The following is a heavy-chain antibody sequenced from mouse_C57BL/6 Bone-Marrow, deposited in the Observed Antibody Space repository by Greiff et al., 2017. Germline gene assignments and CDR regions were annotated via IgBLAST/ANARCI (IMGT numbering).Heavy chain of an antibody. J-gene: IGHJ1*03. V-gene: IGHV1-9*01. CDR3: ARFWYSGSSLHWYFDV. Sequence: VQLQQSGAELMKPGASVKLSCKATGYTFTGYWIEWVKQRPGHGLEWIGEILPGSGSTNYNEQFKGKATFTADTSSNTAYMQLSSLTTEDSAIYYFARFWYSGSSLHWYFDVWGTGTTVTVSS. CDR1: GYTFTGYW. D-gene: IGHD1-1*01. CDR2: ILPGSGST.